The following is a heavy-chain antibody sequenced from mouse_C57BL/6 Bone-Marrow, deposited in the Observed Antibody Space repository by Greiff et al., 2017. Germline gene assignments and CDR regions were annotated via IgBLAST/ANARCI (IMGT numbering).Heavy chain of an antibody. J-gene: IGHJ4*01. V-gene: IGHV1-9*01. Sequence: VQLQQSGAELMKPGASVKLSCKATGYTFTGYWIEWVKQRPGHGLEWIGEILPGSGSTNYNEKFKGKATFTADTSSNTAYMQLSSLTTEDSAIYECARGTRITTFYYYAMDYWGRGNSVTVSA. D-gene: IGHD2-4*01. CDR3: ARGTRITTFYYYAMDY. CDR1: GYTFTGYW. CDR2: ILPGSGST.